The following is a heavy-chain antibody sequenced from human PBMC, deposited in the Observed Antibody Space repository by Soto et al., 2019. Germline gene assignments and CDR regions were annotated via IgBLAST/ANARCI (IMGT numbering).Heavy chain of an antibody. CDR1: GGSFSSYY. J-gene: IGHJ6*02. V-gene: IGHV4-59*01. CDR3: ARDYYYDSSGYPGAYYYGMDV. D-gene: IGHD3-22*01. Sequence: LSLTCTVSGGSFSSYYWSWIRQPPGKGLEWIGHIYYSGRTNSNPSLKSRVTISVDTSKNQVSLKLSSVTAADTAVYYCARDYYYDSSGYPGAYYYGMDVWGQGTTVTVSS. CDR2: IYYSGRT.